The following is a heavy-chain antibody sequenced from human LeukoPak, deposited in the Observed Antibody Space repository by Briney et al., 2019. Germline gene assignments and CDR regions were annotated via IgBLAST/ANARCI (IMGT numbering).Heavy chain of an antibody. CDR1: GGSISSSSYY. CDR3: ARWARYSQPFDY. CDR2: IYYSGST. D-gene: IGHD2-15*01. Sequence: SETLSLTCTVSGGSISSSSYYWGWIRQPPGKGLEWIGSIYYSGSTYYNPSLKSRVTISVDTSKNQFSLKLSSVTAADTAVYYCARWARYSQPFDYWGQGTLVTVSS. J-gene: IGHJ4*02. V-gene: IGHV4-39*07.